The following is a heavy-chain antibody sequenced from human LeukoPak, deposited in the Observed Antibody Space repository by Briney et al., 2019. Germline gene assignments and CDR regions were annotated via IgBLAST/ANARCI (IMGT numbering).Heavy chain of an antibody. CDR3: ARDFNPYYYYYMDV. J-gene: IGHJ6*03. V-gene: IGHV1-69*13. CDR2: IIPMFGAP. CDR1: GGTFSSYA. Sequence: RASVKVSCKASGGTFSSYAISWVRQAPGQGLEWMGGIIPMFGAPNYAQKFQGRVTITADESTSTAYMELNSLISEDTAVYYCARDFNPYYYYYMDVWGKGTTVTVSS.